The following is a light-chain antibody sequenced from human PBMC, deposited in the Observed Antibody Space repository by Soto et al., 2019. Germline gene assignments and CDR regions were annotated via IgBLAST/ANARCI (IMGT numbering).Light chain of an antibody. CDR3: QQYHTYPYT. V-gene: IGKV1-5*03. J-gene: IGKJ2*01. CDR1: QSIVNL. Sequence: DIQMTQSPSALSASVGGRVNISCRASQSIVNLLAWYQQKPGNAPKLLIYKASSLESGVPSRFSGSGSGTEFTLTISSLQPDDFATYYCQQYHTYPYTFGQGTKLEIK. CDR2: KAS.